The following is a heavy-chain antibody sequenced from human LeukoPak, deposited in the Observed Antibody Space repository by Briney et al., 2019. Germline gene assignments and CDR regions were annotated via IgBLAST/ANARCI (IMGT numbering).Heavy chain of an antibody. D-gene: IGHD3-22*01. CDR3: AKSDDNSNFHLTGYLDY. Sequence: GGSLRLSCAASGFTFRDFAMNWVRQAPGKGLEWVSIISRSGEISYHANSVTGRFTISRDNSKRTLYLQMNSPKAEDTAVYFCAKSDDNSNFHLTGYLDYWGQGTLVSVSS. J-gene: IGHJ4*02. CDR1: GFTFRDFA. V-gene: IGHV3-23*01. CDR2: ISRSGEIS.